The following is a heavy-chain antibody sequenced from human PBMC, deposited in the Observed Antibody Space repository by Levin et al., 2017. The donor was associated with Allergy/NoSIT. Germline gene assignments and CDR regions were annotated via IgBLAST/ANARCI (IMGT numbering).Heavy chain of an antibody. Sequence: SETLSLTCTVSGGSVSSTSATYYWGWVRQSPGKGLEWVGCVYSSGIAHYNPSLEGRVTISLDTSRNQFSLNRGSMTAADTAVYSCVRGRGARAMGVPEQWGQGILVTVSS. D-gene: IGHD5-18*01. CDR1: GGSVSSTSATYY. V-gene: IGHV4-39*07. CDR2: VYSSGIA. J-gene: IGHJ4*02. CDR3: VRGRGARAMGVPEQ.